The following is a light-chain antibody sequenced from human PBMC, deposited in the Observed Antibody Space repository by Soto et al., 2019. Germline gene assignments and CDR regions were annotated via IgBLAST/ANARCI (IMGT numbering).Light chain of an antibody. V-gene: IGLV2-14*01. CDR2: EVT. CDR3: NSYTTNSNRV. Sequence: QSALTQPASVSGSPGQSITISCTGTSSDVGAYNYVSWYQHHPGKAPKLMIYEVTNRPSGVSNRVSGSKSGNTASLTISGLQAEDEADYYCNSYTTNSNRVFGTGTKVTVL. CDR1: SSDVGAYNY. J-gene: IGLJ1*01.